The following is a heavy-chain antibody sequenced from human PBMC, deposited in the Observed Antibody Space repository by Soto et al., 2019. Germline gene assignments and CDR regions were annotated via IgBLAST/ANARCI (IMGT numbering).Heavy chain of an antibody. J-gene: IGHJ4*02. D-gene: IGHD3-16*02. CDR2: ISFDGRTT. CDR1: GFTFSSYG. CDR3: TRESTYHYLNSMWALED. V-gene: IGHV3-30*03. Sequence: VQLVESGGGVVQPGRSLRLSCAASGFTFSSYGMHWVRQAPGKGLEWVAVISFDGRTTYYADSVKGRFTISRDNSENTTHLQRRILGAEDTAVYYCTRESTYHYLNSMWALEDWGQGSLVTVSS.